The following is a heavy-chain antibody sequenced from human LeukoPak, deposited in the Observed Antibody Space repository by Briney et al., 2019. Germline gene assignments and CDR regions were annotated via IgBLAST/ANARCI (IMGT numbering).Heavy chain of an antibody. D-gene: IGHD3-10*01. CDR1: GGSISSYH. CDR3: ARRFGDYGSGSFGY. J-gene: IGHJ4*02. CDR2: VYNRGNT. V-gene: IGHV4-59*01. Sequence: SETLSLTCTVSGGSISSYHWSWIRQPPEKGLEWIGYVYNRGNTNYNPSLKSRVSISVDTSKNQFSLKLNSVTAADTAVYYCARRFGDYGSGSFGYWGQGTLVTVSS.